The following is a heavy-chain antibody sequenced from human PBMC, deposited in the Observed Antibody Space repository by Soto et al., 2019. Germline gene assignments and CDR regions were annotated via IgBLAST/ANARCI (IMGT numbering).Heavy chain of an antibody. CDR2: IWYDGSNK. J-gene: IGHJ4*02. CDR3: ARDLTARYIVVEAPTLDY. CDR1: GFTFSTYG. D-gene: IGHD2-15*01. V-gene: IGHV3-33*01. Sequence: GSLRLSCAASGFTFSTYGMHWVRQSPGKGLEWVAVIWYDGSNKFYADSVKGRFTVSRDNSKDTLSLQMNNLRADDTAVYYCARDLTARYIVVEAPTLDYWGQGTLVTVSS.